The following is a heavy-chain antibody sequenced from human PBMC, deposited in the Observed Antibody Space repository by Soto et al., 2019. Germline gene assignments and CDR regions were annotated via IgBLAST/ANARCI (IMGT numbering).Heavy chain of an antibody. J-gene: IGHJ6*02. D-gene: IGHD3-22*01. Sequence: QVQLQQWGAGLLKPSETLSLTCADYGGSFSGYYWSWIRQPPGKGLEWIGEINHSGSTNYNPSLKSRVTISVDTSKNQFSLKLSSVTAADTAVYYCAREVWYYYDSSGYFYGMDVWGQGTTVTVSS. CDR1: GGSFSGYY. V-gene: IGHV4-34*01. CDR3: AREVWYYYDSSGYFYGMDV. CDR2: INHSGST.